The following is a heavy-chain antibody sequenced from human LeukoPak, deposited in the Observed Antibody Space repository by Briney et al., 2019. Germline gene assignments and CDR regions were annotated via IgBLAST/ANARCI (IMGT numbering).Heavy chain of an antibody. CDR2: IYTSGST. J-gene: IGHJ4*02. V-gene: IGHV4-61*02. Sequence: SQTLSLTXTVSGCSISSVSYYWSWLRQPAGRGLEWIRRIYTSGSTNYNPSLKSRVPISVDTSKNQFSRKLSSVTAADTAVYYCASTGYYDSSGYYLWDYWGQGTLVTVSS. D-gene: IGHD3-22*01. CDR3: ASTGYYDSSGYYLWDY. CDR1: GCSISSVSYY.